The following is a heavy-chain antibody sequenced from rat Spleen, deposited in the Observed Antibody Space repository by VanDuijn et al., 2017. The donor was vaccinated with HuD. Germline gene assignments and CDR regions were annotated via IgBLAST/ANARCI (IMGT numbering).Heavy chain of an antibody. V-gene: IGHV2-13*01. CDR2: IWGDGST. CDR3: ARALRIYYVMDA. J-gene: IGHJ4*01. CDR1: GFSLSSYG. Sequence: QVQLKESGPGLVQPSQTLSLTCTVSGFSLSSYGVIWVRQPPGKGLEWMGVIWGDGSTANNSALKSRLSISRDTSKSQVFLKMSSLKTEDTATYYCARALRIYYVMDAWGQGASVTVSS.